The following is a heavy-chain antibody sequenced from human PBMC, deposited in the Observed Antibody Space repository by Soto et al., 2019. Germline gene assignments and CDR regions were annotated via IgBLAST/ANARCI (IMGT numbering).Heavy chain of an antibody. D-gene: IGHD1-1*01. CDR3: ATDPGAFTGAMRH. Sequence: VQMVESGGGVVQPGGSLRLSCAGSGFAFSRFGMHWVRQAPGKGLEWVACITFNGSKVYYVDSVKGRFAISRNNPMNTLYPQTSSLGPEDTAVYYCATDPGAFTGAMRHWGPGTLVTSSS. V-gene: IGHV3-30*03. CDR2: ITFNGSKV. CDR1: GFAFSRFG. J-gene: IGHJ4*02.